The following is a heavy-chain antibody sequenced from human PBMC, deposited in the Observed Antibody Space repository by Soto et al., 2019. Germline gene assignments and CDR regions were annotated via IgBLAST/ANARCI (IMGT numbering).Heavy chain of an antibody. CDR3: AKDRPGSPLVATSAFDI. V-gene: IGHV3-30*18. CDR2: ISCDGSNK. J-gene: IGHJ3*02. D-gene: IGHD5-12*01. CDR1: GFTFSSYG. Sequence: QVQLVESGGGVVQPGRSLRLSCAASGFTFSSYGMHWVRQAPGKGLEWVAVISCDGSNKYYADSMKGRFTISRDNSKHTLYLQMNSLRAEDTAVYYCAKDRPGSPLVATSAFDIWGQGTMVTVSS.